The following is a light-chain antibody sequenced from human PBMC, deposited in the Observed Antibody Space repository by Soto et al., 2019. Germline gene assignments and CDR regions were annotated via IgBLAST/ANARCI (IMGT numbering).Light chain of an antibody. J-gene: IGLJ1*01. CDR2: EVS. CDR1: SSDVGGYDY. CDR3: SAYTTSIALYV. V-gene: IGLV2-14*01. Sequence: QSALTQPASVSGSPGQSITISCTGTSSDVGGYDYVSWYQLHPGKAPKLMVFEVSNRPSGVSYRFSGSKSGNTASLTISGLQAEDEADYYCSAYTTSIALYVFGAGTKLTVL.